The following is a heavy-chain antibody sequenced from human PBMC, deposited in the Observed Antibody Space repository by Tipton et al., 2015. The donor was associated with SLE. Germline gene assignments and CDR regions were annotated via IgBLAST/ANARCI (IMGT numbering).Heavy chain of an antibody. CDR2: IYTGGGT. CDR3: ARLYYSRGY. J-gene: IGHJ4*02. D-gene: IGHD4-11*01. V-gene: IGHV4-4*09. CDR1: GASINSNF. Sequence: TLSLTCTVSGASINSNFWSWIRQSPGKGPEWIGYIYTGGGTNYNPSLKSRVTISVDTSKNQFSLKLSSVSAADTAVYYCARLYYSRGYWGQGTLVTVSS.